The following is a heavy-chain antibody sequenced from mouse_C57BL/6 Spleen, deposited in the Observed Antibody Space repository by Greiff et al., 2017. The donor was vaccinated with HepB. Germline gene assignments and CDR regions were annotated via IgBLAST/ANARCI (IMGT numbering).Heavy chain of an antibody. Sequence: VQLQQSGAELVKPGASVKISCKASGYAFSSYWMNWVKQRPGKGLEWIGQIYHGDGDTNYNGKFKGKATLTADKSSSTAYMQLSSLTSEDSAVYFCAREGSGYPFGYWGQGTTLTVSS. CDR1: GYAFSSYW. V-gene: IGHV1-80*01. D-gene: IGHD3-2*02. CDR3: AREGSGYPFGY. CDR2: IYHGDGDT. J-gene: IGHJ2*01.